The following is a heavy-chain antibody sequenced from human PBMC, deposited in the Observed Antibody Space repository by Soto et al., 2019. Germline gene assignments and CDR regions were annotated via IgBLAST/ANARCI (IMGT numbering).Heavy chain of an antibody. CDR1: GYTFTSYA. CDR2: INAGNGNT. J-gene: IGHJ3*02. CDR3: ARVIYYYDSSGYDAFDI. D-gene: IGHD3-22*01. Sequence: ASVKVSCKASGYTFTSYAMHWVRQAPGQRLEWMGWINAGNGNTKYSQKFQGRVTITRDTSASTAYMELSSLRSENTAVYYCARVIYYYDSSGYDAFDIWGQGTMGTV. V-gene: IGHV1-3*01.